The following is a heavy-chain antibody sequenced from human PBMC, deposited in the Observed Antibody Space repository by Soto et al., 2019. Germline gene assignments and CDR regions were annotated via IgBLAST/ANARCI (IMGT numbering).Heavy chain of an antibody. CDR3: ARVPSYYDSSGYHPFDY. CDR2: ISAYNGNT. J-gene: IGHJ4*02. Sequence: ASVKVSCKASGYTFTSYGISWVRQAPGQGLEWMGWISAYNGNTNYAQKLQGRVTMTTDTPTSTAYMELRSLRTDDTAVYYGARVPSYYDSSGYHPFDYWGQGTLVTVAS. V-gene: IGHV1-18*04. CDR1: GYTFTSYG. D-gene: IGHD3-22*01.